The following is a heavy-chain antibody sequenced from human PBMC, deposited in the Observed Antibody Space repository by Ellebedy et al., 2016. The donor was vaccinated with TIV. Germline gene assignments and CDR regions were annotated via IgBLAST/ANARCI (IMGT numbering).Heavy chain of an antibody. Sequence: GGSLRLSCAVSGFPFNSYAMHWVRQAPGKGLEWVAVIWYDGSNKYYADSVKGRFTISRDNSKNTLYLQMNSLRAEDTAVYYCARDRVATIPYYFDFWGQGTLVTVSS. CDR1: GFPFNSYA. D-gene: IGHD5-12*01. CDR2: IWYDGSNK. J-gene: IGHJ4*02. CDR3: ARDRVATIPYYFDF. V-gene: IGHV3-33*08.